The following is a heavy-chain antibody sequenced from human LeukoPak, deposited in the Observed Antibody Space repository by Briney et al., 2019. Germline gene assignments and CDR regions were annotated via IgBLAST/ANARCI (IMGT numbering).Heavy chain of an antibody. CDR3: AKKREVYGDYASFDY. Sequence: PGGSLRLSCAASGFTFSSYGMHWVRQAPGKGLEWVAVISYDGSVKYYGDSVKGRFTISRDNSKNTLSLQMDSLRVEDTAVYYCAKKREVYGDYASFDYWGQGTLVTGSS. D-gene: IGHD4-17*01. V-gene: IGHV3-30*18. CDR2: ISYDGSVK. J-gene: IGHJ4*02. CDR1: GFTFSSYG.